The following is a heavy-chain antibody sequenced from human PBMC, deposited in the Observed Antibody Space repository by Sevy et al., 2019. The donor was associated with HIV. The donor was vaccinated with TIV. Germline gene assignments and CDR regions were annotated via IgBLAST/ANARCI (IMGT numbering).Heavy chain of an antibody. V-gene: IGHV4-30-2*01. J-gene: IGHJ4*02. CDR2: IYHTGNT. Sequence: SETLSLTCAVSGGSISSGGYSWSWIRQPPGKGLEWIGYIYHTGNTYYNPSLKRRVTISVDRSKNQFSLKLSSVTAADTAVYYCARAAARVTTVTHFDYWGQGTLVTVSS. CDR1: GGSISSGGYS. D-gene: IGHD4-17*01. CDR3: ARAAARVTTVTHFDY.